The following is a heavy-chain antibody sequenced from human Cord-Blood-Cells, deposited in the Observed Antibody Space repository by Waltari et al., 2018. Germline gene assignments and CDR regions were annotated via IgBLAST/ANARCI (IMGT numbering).Heavy chain of an antibody. D-gene: IGHD3-3*01. CDR1: GYSISSGYY. V-gene: IGHV4-38-2*02. CDR3: ARDGGATYYDFWSGYYDAFDI. J-gene: IGHJ3*02. Sequence: QVQLQESGPGLVKPSETLSLTCAVSGYSISSGYYWGWIRQPPGKVLEWIGSIYHSGSTYYNPSLKSRVTISVDTSKNQFSLKLSSVTAADTAVYYCARDGGATYYDFWSGYYDAFDIWGQGTMVTVSS. CDR2: IYHSGST.